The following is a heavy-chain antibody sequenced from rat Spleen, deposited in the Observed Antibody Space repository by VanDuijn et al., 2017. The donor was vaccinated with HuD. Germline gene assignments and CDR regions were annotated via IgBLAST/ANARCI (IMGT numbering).Heavy chain of an antibody. CDR3: ARSDGTHYYLPFAY. CDR2: INSAGST. J-gene: IGHJ3*01. D-gene: IGHD1-12*02. Sequence: VQLQESGPGLVKPSQSLSLACSVTFYSIKSSYRWNWIRKSPGNKLEWMGYINSAGSTNYNPSLKSRISITRDTSKNQFFLQVNSVSTEDTATYYCARSDGTHYYLPFAYWGQGTLVTVSS. CDR1: FYSIKSSYR. V-gene: IGHV3-3*01.